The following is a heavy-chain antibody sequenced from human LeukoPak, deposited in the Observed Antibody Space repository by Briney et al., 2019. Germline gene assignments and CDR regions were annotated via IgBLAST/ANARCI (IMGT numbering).Heavy chain of an antibody. CDR1: GYTFASYY. D-gene: IGHD1-26*01. CDR2: INPSGGST. Sequence: ASVKVSCKASGYTFASYYMHWVRQAPGQGLEWMGIINPSGGSTSYAQKLQGRVTMTTDTSTSTAYMELRSLRSDDTAVYYCARKKAGALNYWGQGTLVTVSS. CDR3: ARKKAGALNY. V-gene: IGHV1-46*01. J-gene: IGHJ4*02.